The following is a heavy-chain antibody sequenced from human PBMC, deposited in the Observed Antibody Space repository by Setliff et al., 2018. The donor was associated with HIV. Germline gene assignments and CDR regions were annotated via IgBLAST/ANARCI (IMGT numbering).Heavy chain of an antibody. D-gene: IGHD3-10*01. CDR1: GGSLSGYY. Sequence: SETLSLTCAVYGGSLSGYYWSWVRQSPGRGLEWIGEINQSGNTNFNPSLKSRLIISVDTSKSQLSLKLTSVTAADTALYYCAREGGQGYSGSGSFYHRNFDLWGRGTLVTVSS. V-gene: IGHV4-34*01. J-gene: IGHJ2*01. CDR2: INQSGNT. CDR3: AREGGQGYSGSGSFYHRNFDL.